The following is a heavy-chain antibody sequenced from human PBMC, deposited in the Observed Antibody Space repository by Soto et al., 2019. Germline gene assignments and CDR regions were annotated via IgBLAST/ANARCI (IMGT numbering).Heavy chain of an antibody. CDR1: GFKFSNYA. D-gene: IGHD3-16*01. CDR3: AKDRRAGGNSAFYFDF. CDR2: ISATGGGT. Sequence: GGSLRLSCAASGFKFSNYAMSWVRQAPGKGLEWVSLISATGGGTYYADSVKGRFTISRDNSHNTLYLQVHSLTAEDTAVYYCAKDRRAGGNSAFYFDFWGPGAQVTVSS. V-gene: IGHV3-23*01. J-gene: IGHJ4*02.